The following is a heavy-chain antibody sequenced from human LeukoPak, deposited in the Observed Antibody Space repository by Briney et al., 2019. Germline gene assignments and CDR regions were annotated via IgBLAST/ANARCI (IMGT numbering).Heavy chain of an antibody. CDR1: GYTFTSYG. V-gene: IGHV1-18*01. CDR3: ASSRTYYYDSSGYCGFDY. J-gene: IGHJ4*02. Sequence: ASVKVSCKASGYTFTSYGISWVRQAPGQGLEWMGWISSYNGNTNYAQKLQGRVTITADESTSTAYMELSSLRSEDTAVYYCASSRTYYYDSSGYCGFDYWGQGTLVTVSS. D-gene: IGHD3-22*01. CDR2: ISSYNGNT.